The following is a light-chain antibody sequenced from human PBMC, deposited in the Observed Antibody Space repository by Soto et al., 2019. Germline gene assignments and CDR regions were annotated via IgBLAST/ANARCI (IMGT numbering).Light chain of an antibody. V-gene: IGKV3-20*01. CDR1: QSVSSNY. CDR2: GAS. J-gene: IGKJ4*01. Sequence: IVLTQSPGTLSLSPWERATLSCRASQSVSSNYLAWYQQKPGQAPRLLIYGASSRATGIPDRFSGSGSGTDFIVTISRLEPEDFGLYYCQQYGSSPLTFGGGTKVDI. CDR3: QQYGSSPLT.